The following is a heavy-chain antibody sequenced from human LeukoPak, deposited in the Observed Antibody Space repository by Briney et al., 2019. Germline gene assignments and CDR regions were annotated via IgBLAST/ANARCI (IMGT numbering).Heavy chain of an antibody. CDR1: GGSISSYY. CDR2: IYYSGST. CDR3: ARGGRGAPSS. D-gene: IGHD1-26*01. J-gene: IGHJ4*02. V-gene: IGHV4-59*12. Sequence: PSETLSLTCTVSGGSISSYYWSWIRQPPGKGLEWIGYIYYSGSTNYNPSLKSRVTMSADTSKNQFSLKLSSLTAADTAIYFCARGGRGAPSSWGQGSLVTVSS.